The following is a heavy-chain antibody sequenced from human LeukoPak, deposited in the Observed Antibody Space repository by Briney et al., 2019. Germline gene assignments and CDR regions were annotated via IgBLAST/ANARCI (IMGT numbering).Heavy chain of an antibody. CDR2: IGVSGTTT. V-gene: IGHV3-23*01. D-gene: IGHD2-2*01. CDR3: ARGSSTHGEYYFDY. Sequence: GGSLRLSCEASRFSISTYAMSWVRQAPGKGLEWVSGIGVSGTTTYYTDSVKGRFTISRANSKNTLYLQMSSLRVEDTAVYYCARGSSTHGEYYFDYWGQGTLVTVSS. CDR1: RFSISTYA. J-gene: IGHJ4*02.